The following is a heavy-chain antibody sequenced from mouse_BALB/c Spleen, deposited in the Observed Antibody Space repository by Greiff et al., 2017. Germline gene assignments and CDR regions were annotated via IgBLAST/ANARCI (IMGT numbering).Heavy chain of an antibody. V-gene: IGHV1-15*01. D-gene: IGHD1-2*01. J-gene: IGHJ3*01. CDR1: GYTFTDYE. Sequence: QVQLQQSGAELVRPGASVTLSCKASGYTFTDYEMHWVKQTPVHGLEWIGAIDPETGGTAYNQKFKGKATLTADKSSSTAYMELRSLTSEDSAVYYCTRGHYYGYSWFAYWGQGTLVTVSA. CDR3: TRGHYYGYSWFAY. CDR2: IDPETGGT.